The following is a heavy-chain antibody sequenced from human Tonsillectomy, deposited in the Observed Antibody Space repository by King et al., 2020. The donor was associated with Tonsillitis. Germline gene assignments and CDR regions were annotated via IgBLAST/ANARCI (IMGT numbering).Heavy chain of an antibody. V-gene: IGHV3-23*04. D-gene: IGHD5-18*01. CDR3: RGGYSYGDIDY. J-gene: IGHJ4*02. CDR1: RFTFSSYA. Sequence: EVQLVESGGGLVQPGGSLRLSCAASRFTFSSYAMSWVRQAPGKGLEWGSTISGSGGSTYYADSVKGRFTISRDDSKNTLYLQMNSLRAEDTAVYYCRGGYSYGDIDYWGQGTRVTVSS. CDR2: ISGSGGST.